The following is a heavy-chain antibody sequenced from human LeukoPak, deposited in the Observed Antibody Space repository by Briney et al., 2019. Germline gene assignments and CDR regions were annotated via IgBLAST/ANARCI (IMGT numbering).Heavy chain of an antibody. CDR2: IYPGDSDT. D-gene: IGHD3-3*01. CDR3: ARQVGITIFGVVLKRGYYFDY. Sequence: GESMKISCKASGYSFTSYWIGWVRQMPGKGPEWMGIIYPGDSDTRYSPSFQGQVTISADKSISTAELQWSSLKASDTAMYYCARQVGITIFGVVLKRGYYFDYWGQGTLVTVSS. V-gene: IGHV5-51*01. J-gene: IGHJ4*02. CDR1: GYSFTSYW.